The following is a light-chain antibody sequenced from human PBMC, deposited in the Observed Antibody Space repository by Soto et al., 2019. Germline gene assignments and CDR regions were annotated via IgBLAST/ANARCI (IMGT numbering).Light chain of an antibody. Sequence: EIVLTQSPGTLSLSPGERATLYCRTSQSVSSSYLAWYQQKPGQAPRLLIYGASSRATGIPGRFSGSGSGTDFTLTISRLEPEDFAVYYCQQYGSSPQTFGQGTKVDIK. J-gene: IGKJ1*01. CDR3: QQYGSSPQT. CDR1: QSVSSSY. V-gene: IGKV3-20*01. CDR2: GAS.